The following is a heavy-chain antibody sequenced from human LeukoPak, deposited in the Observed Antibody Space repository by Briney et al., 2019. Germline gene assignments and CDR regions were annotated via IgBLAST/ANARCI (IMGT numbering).Heavy chain of an antibody. D-gene: IGHD2-2*01. Sequence: PSETLSLTCGVYGWSFNDHYWNWIRQPPGKGLEWIGEINARGDTNFNPSLKSRVTISVDSSKNQFSLTLRSMIAADTAVYYCARGQVPAARGYNWFDPWGQGTLVTVSS. CDR3: ARGQVPAARGYNWFDP. CDR2: INARGDT. V-gene: IGHV4-34*01. J-gene: IGHJ5*02. CDR1: GWSFNDHY.